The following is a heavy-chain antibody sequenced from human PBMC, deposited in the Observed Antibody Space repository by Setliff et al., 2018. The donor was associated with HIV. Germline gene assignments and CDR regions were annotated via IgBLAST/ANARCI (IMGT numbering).Heavy chain of an antibody. CDR2: MSSDGSEE. CDR3: VRQGYDTSSPAFDI. Sequence: GGSLRLSCVASRFSFSYYGMHWVRQTPGRGLEWVAVMSSDGSEEHYADAVRGRFAISRDNSLDTLYLQMDTLKVEDMAMYYCVRQGYDTSSPAFDIWGRGTMVTV. V-gene: IGHV3-33*01. CDR1: RFSFSYYG. J-gene: IGHJ3*02. D-gene: IGHD2-15*01.